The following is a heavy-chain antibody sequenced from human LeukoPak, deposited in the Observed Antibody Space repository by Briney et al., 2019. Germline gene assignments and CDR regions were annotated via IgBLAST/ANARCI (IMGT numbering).Heavy chain of an antibody. Sequence: SETLSLTCTVSGGSISTYYWSWIRQPPGKGLKWIGYIYYSGTTNYNPSLKSRVTMSVDTSKNQFSLKLSSVTAADTAVYYCARHYPRWLFDFWGQGTLVSVSS. CDR3: ARHYPRWLFDF. J-gene: IGHJ4*02. D-gene: IGHD3-9*01. CDR2: IYYSGTT. V-gene: IGHV4-59*08. CDR1: GGSISTYY.